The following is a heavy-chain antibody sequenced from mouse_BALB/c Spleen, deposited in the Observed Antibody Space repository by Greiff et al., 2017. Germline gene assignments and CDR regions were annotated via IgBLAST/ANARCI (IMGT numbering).Heavy chain of an antibody. Sequence: QVQLKESGPDLVAPSQSLSITCTASGFSLTSYGVHWVRQPPGKGLEWLVVIWSDGSTTYNAARKSRLSISKDNSKSQVFLKMNSLQTDDTAMYYCARHVDDGYYARDYWGQGTSVTVSS. J-gene: IGHJ4*01. CDR2: IWSDGST. D-gene: IGHD2-3*01. CDR1: GFSLTSYG. CDR3: ARHVDDGYYARDY. V-gene: IGHV2-6-2*01.